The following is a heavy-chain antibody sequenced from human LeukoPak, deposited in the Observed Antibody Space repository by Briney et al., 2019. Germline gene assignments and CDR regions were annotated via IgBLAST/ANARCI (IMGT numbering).Heavy chain of an antibody. CDR1: GFTFSSYE. CDR3: ARTPPVLRYFDWLLNAFDI. Sequence: GGSLRLSCAASGFTFSSYEMNWVRQAPGKGLEWVSYISSSGSTIYYADSVKGRFTISRDNAKKSLYLQMNSLRAEDTAVYYCARTPPVLRYFDWLLNAFDIWGQGTMVTVSS. J-gene: IGHJ3*02. V-gene: IGHV3-48*03. CDR2: ISSSGSTI. D-gene: IGHD3-9*01.